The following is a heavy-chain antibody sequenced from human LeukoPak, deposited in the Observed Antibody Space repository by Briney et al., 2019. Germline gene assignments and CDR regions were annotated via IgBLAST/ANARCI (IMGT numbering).Heavy chain of an antibody. D-gene: IGHD5-12*01. J-gene: IGHJ4*02. CDR3: AKVARVGYGGYRIDY. CDR2: ISYEGSTE. CDR1: GFTLSSYG. V-gene: IGHV3-30*18. Sequence: GRSLRLSCAASGFTLSSYGMHCVRQAPGKGLEWVALISYEGSTEYYADSVRGRFTISRDNSKNTLYLQMNRLRTEDTAMYYCAKVARVGYGGYRIDYWGQGTLVTVSS.